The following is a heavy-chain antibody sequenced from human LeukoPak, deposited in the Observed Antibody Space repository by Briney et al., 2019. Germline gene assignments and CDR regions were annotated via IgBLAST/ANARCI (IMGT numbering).Heavy chain of an antibody. J-gene: IGHJ6*02. V-gene: IGHV3-33*06. D-gene: IGHD2-15*01. CDR3: AKERGGSSYYYGMDV. CDR2: IWYDGSNK. Sequence: RGSLRLSCAASGFTFSSYGMHWVRQAPGKGLEWVAVIWYDGSNKYYADSVKGRFTISRDNSKNTLYLQMNSLRAEDTAVYYCAKERGGSSYYYGMDVWGQGTTVTVSS. CDR1: GFTFSSYG.